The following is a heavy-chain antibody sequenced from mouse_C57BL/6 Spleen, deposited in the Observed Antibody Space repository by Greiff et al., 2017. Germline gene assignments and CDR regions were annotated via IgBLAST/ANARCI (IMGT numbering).Heavy chain of an antibody. CDR1: GYTFTGYW. Sequence: QVQLQQSGAELMKPGASVTLSCKATGYTFTGYWIEWVKQRPGHGLEWIGEILPGSGSTNYNEKFKGKATFTADTSANTAYMQLSSLTTEDSAIYYCARRGYGSSYGGYFDVWGTGTTVTVSS. J-gene: IGHJ1*03. CDR2: ILPGSGST. V-gene: IGHV1-9*01. CDR3: ARRGYGSSYGGYFDV. D-gene: IGHD1-1*01.